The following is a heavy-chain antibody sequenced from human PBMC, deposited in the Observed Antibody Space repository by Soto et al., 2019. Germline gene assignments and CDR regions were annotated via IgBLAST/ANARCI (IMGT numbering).Heavy chain of an antibody. V-gene: IGHV3-30-3*01. CDR3: ARDVSPYYDSSGSAFDI. CDR1: GITFSSYA. Sequence: PGGSLRLSCAAPGITFSSYAMHWVRRAPGKGLEWVAVISYDGSNKYYADSVKGRFTISRDNSKNTLYLQMNSLRAEDTAVYYCARDVSPYYDSSGSAFDIWGQGKMVTVS. CDR2: ISYDGSNK. J-gene: IGHJ3*02. D-gene: IGHD3-22*01.